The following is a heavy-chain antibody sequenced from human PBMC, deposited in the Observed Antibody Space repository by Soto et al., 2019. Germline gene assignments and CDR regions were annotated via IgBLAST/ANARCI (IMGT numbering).Heavy chain of an antibody. CDR2: IWYDGSNK. Sequence: QVQLVESGGGVVQPGRSLRLSCAASGFTFSSYGMHWVRQAPGKGLEWVAVIWYDGSNKYYADSVKGRFTISRDNSKNTLYLQMNSLRAEDTAVYYCARDKVDDYSNSHYYYYMDVWGKGTTVTVSS. CDR1: GFTFSSYG. V-gene: IGHV3-33*01. CDR3: ARDKVDDYSNSHYYYYMDV. D-gene: IGHD4-4*01. J-gene: IGHJ6*03.